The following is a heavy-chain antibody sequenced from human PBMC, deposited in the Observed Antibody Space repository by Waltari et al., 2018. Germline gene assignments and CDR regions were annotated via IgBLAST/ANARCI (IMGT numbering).Heavy chain of an antibody. J-gene: IGHJ4*02. Sequence: QVQLVQSGAEVKKPGASVKVSCKASGYTFTSYYMHWVRQAPGQGLEWMGIINPSGGSTSYAQKFQGRVTMTRDTSTSTVYMELSSLRSEDTAVYYCARSRGYSGYARLARAAPSDYWGQGTLVTVSS. V-gene: IGHV1-46*01. D-gene: IGHD5-12*01. CDR1: GYTFTSYY. CDR2: INPSGGST. CDR3: ARSRGYSGYARLARAAPSDY.